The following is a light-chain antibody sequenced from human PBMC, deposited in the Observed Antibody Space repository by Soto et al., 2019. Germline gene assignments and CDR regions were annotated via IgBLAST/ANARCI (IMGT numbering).Light chain of an antibody. CDR2: EVS. CDR3: SSYTSRRIPVV. J-gene: IGLJ2*01. CDR1: SSDIGGYNY. Sequence: QSALTQPASVSGSPGQSITISCTGTSSDIGGYNYVSWYQQHPGKAPKLMIYEVSNRPSGVSNRFSGSKSGNTASLTISGLQAEDEADYYCSSYTSRRIPVVFGGGTKLTVL. V-gene: IGLV2-14*01.